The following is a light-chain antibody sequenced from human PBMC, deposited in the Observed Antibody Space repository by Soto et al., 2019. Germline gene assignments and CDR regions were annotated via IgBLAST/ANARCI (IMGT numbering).Light chain of an antibody. CDR2: GAS. J-gene: IGKJ4*01. V-gene: IGKV3-20*01. CDR3: HQYDSAGP. CDR1: QSVSSSY. Sequence: IVLTQSPGTLSLSPGERATLSCSSSQSVSSSYLAWYQQKPGQAPRLLIYGASSRATGIPDRFSGSGSGTDFTLTISRLEPEDLAVYYCHQYDSAGPFGGGTQLEIK.